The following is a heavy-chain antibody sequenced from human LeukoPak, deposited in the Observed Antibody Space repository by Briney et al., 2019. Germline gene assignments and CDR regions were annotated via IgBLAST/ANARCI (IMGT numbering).Heavy chain of an antibody. D-gene: IGHD6-6*01. CDR1: GYTFTSYG. Sequence: ASVKVSCKASGYTFTSYGISWVRQAPGQGLEWMGWISAYNGNTNYAQKLQGRVTITADESTSTAYMELSSLRSEDTAVYYCAREGYVEYSSSEGSGYFDYWGQGTLVTVSS. CDR3: AREGYVEYSSSEGSGYFDY. J-gene: IGHJ4*02. CDR2: ISAYNGNT. V-gene: IGHV1-18*01.